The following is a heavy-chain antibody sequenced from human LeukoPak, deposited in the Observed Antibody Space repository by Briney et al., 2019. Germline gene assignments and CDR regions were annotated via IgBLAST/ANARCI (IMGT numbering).Heavy chain of an antibody. V-gene: IGHV3-7*01. CDR3: AREVGANTPFYYYYYMDV. CDR1: GFTFSSYW. D-gene: IGHD1-26*01. J-gene: IGHJ6*03. Sequence: GGSLRLSCAASGFTFSSYWMSWVRQAPGKGLEWVANIKQDGSEKYYVDSVKGRFTISRDNAKNSLYLQMNSLRAEDTAVYYCAREVGANTPFYYYYYMDVWGKGTTVTVSS. CDR2: IKQDGSEK.